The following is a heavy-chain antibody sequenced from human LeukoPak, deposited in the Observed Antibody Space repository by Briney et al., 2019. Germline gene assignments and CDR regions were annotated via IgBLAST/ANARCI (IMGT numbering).Heavy chain of an antibody. CDR3: AGATAGDQYYYYMDV. CDR1: GFTFSSYG. V-gene: IGHV3-7*04. CDR2: IKQDGSEK. D-gene: IGHD3-16*01. J-gene: IGHJ6*03. Sequence: GGSLKLSCAASGFTFSSYGMHWVRQAPGKGLEWVANIKQDGSEKYYVDSVKGRFTISRDNAKNSLYLQMNSLRAEDTAVYYWAGATAGDQYYYYMDVWGKGTTVTVSS.